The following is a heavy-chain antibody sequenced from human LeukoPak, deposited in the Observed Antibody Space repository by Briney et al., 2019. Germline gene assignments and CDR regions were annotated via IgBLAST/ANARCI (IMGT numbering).Heavy chain of an antibody. Sequence: QSGGSLRLSCAASGFTFSSYAMHWVRQAPGKGLEWVAVISYDGSNKYYADSVKGRFTISRDNSKNTLYLQMNSLRAEDTAVYYCARDYLPHTYSSGCPLDYWGQGTLVTVSS. CDR2: ISYDGSNK. D-gene: IGHD6-19*01. CDR3: ARDYLPHTYSSGCPLDY. V-gene: IGHV3-30*04. J-gene: IGHJ4*02. CDR1: GFTFSSYA.